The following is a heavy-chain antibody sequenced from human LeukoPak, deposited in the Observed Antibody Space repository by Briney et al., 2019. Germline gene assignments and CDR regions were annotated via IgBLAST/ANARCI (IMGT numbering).Heavy chain of an antibody. Sequence: SETLSLTCAVYGGSFSGYYWSWIRQPPGKGLEWIGEINQSGSTNYNPSLKSRVTISVDTSKNQFSLKLSSVTAADTAVYYCARESGISYAFDIWGQGTMVTVSS. CDR2: INQSGST. CDR1: GGSFSGYY. CDR3: ARESGISYAFDI. J-gene: IGHJ3*02. V-gene: IGHV4-34*01. D-gene: IGHD2-21*01.